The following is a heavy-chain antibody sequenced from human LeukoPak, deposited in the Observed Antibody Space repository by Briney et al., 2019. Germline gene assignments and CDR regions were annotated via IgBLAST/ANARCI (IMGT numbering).Heavy chain of an antibody. CDR3: AIKRYGSGSFHY. CDR1: GFTFSSYA. Sequence: GGSLRLSRAASGFTFSSYAMSWVRQAPGKGLEWVSAISGSGGSTYYADSVKGRFTISRDNSKNTLYLQMNSLRAEDTAVYYCAIKRYGSGSFHYWGQGTLVTVSS. CDR2: ISGSGGST. V-gene: IGHV3-23*01. D-gene: IGHD3-10*01. J-gene: IGHJ4*02.